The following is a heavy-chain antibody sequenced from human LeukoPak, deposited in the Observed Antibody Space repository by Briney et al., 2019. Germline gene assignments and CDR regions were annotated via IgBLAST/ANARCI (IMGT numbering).Heavy chain of an antibody. CDR3: AREDSGTSGYVFDP. V-gene: IGHV4-59*02. CDR1: GXSXXNYY. D-gene: IGHD3-22*01. Sequence: XSLTXXXSGXSXXNYYWSWIRQPPGKGLEWIGNVYHSGSTSYNPSLKSRVTISRDTSKNQFSLRLTSVTAADTAVYYCAREDSGTSGYVFDPWGQGTLVTVSS. CDR2: VYHSGST. J-gene: IGHJ5*02.